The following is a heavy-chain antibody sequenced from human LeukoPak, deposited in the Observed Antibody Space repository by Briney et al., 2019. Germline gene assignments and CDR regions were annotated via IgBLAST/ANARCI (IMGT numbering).Heavy chain of an antibody. CDR2: IYYSGTT. CDR3: ARGRYGTISRGWFDP. CDR1: GGSISSYY. Sequence: SETLSLTCTVSGGSISSYYWSWIRQPPGKGLEWIGDIYYSGTTNYNPSLKSRVTISVDTSKKEISLKLSSVTAADTAVYYCARGRYGTISRGWFDPWGQGTLVTVSS. D-gene: IGHD1-14*01. J-gene: IGHJ5*02. V-gene: IGHV4-59*01.